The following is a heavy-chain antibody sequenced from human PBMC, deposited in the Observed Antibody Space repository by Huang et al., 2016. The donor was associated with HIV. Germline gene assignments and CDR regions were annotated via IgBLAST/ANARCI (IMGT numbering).Heavy chain of an antibody. J-gene: IGHJ4*02. CDR2: MKPNSGNT. CDR1: GYTFSNYD. D-gene: IGHD2-15*01. Sequence: QVQLVQSGAEVKKPGASVKVSCKASGYTFSNYDINWVRQAPGQGLEWKGWMKPNSGNTGYARKCQGRVTMTRSTSISTADMELSRLRFEDTAVYYCATLPPVNYGRSGGRVRDYWGQGSLVTVSS. V-gene: IGHV1-8*01. CDR3: ATLPPVNYGRSGGRVRDY.